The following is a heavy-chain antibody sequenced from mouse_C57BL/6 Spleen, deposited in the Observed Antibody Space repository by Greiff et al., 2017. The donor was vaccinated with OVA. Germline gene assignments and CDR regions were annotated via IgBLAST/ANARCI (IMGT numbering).Heavy chain of an antibody. CDR3: ARGDWDVYFDY. V-gene: IGHV1-64*01. CDR2: IHPNSGST. J-gene: IGHJ2*01. D-gene: IGHD4-1*01. Sequence: QVQLKQPGAELVKPGASVKLSCKASGYTFTSYWMHWVTQRPGQGLEWIGMIHPNSGSTNYNEKFKSQATLTVDKSSSTAYMQLSSLTSEDSAVYYCARGDWDVYFDYWGQGTTLTVSS. CDR1: GYTFTSYW.